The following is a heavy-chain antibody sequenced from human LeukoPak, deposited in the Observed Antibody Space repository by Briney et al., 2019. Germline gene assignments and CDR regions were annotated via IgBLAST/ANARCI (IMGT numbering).Heavy chain of an antibody. J-gene: IGHJ3*02. V-gene: IGHV3-7*01. CDR3: AAFDI. CDR2: IKQDGDDK. CDR1: GFKFSGYW. Sequence: GGSLRLSCVASGFKFSGYWMTWVRHTPGKGLEWVANIKQDGDDKYYAESVRGRFTISRDNVRNSLYLQMNSLRAEDTGIYYCAAFDIWGQGTMVTVSS.